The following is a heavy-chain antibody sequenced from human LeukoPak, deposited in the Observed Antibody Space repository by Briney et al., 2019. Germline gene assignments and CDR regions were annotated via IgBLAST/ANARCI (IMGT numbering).Heavy chain of an antibody. CDR3: AKGGSGFHYYYYYYMDV. CDR1: GFTFSIYA. CDR2: ISGSGGST. J-gene: IGHJ6*03. Sequence: PARSLRLSCAASGFTFSIYAMHWVRQAPGKGLEWVSAISGSGGSTYYADSVKGRFTISRDNSKNTLYLQMNSLRAEDTAVYYCAKGGSGFHYYYYYYMDVWGKGTTVTVSS. V-gene: IGHV3-23*01. D-gene: IGHD6-19*01.